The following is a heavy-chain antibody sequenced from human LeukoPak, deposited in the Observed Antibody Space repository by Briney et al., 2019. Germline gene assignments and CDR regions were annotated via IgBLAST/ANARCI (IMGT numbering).Heavy chain of an antibody. CDR2: IRYDGSNK. D-gene: IGHD6-25*01. Sequence: PGGSLRLSCAASGFTFSSYGMHWVRQAPGKGLEWVAFIRYDGSNKYYADSVKGRFTISRDNSKNTLYLQMNSLRAEDTAVCYCAREDASGFDYWGQGTLVTVSS. V-gene: IGHV3-30*02. CDR3: AREDASGFDY. CDR1: GFTFSSYG. J-gene: IGHJ4*02.